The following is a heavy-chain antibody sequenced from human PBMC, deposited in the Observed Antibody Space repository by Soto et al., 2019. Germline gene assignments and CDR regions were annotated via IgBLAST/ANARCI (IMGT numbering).Heavy chain of an antibody. V-gene: IGHV3-30*18. D-gene: IGHD5-12*01. CDR2: ISYDGSNK. J-gene: IGHJ4*02. Sequence: GGSLRLSCAASGFTFSSYGMHWVRQAPGKGLEWVAVISYDGSNKYYADSVKGRFTISRDNSKNTLYLQMNSLRAEDTAVYYCAKDLRGHLGYSGYLFDYWGQGTLVTVSS. CDR1: GFTFSSYG. CDR3: AKDLRGHLGYSGYLFDY.